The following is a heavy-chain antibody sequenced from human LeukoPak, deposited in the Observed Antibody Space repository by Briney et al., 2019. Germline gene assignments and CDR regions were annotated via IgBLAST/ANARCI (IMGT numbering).Heavy chain of an antibody. CDR3: AGFPGYSYGDLSYYGLRV. CDR1: GFTFSSYA. Sequence: GGSLRLSCAASGFTFSSYAMNWVRQAPGQGLEWVSTLSGSGGSTYYADSVKGRFTISRDNAGKSLFLQMNSLRVEDTAVYFCAGFPGYSYGDLSYYGLRVWGQGTTVTVSS. V-gene: IGHV3-23*01. J-gene: IGHJ6*02. D-gene: IGHD5-18*01. CDR2: LSGSGGST.